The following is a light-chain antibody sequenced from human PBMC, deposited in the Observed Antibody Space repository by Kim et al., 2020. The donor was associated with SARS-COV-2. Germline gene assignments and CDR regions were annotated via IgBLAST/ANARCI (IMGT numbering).Light chain of an antibody. CDR3: QAWDSSTWV. CDR1: KLGDKY. J-gene: IGLJ3*02. CDR2: QDS. Sequence: SVSPGQTASITCSGDKLGDKYACWYQHKPGQSPVLVIYQDSKRPSGIPERFSGSNSGNTATLTISGTQAMDEADYYCQAWDSSTWVFGGGTQLTVL. V-gene: IGLV3-1*01.